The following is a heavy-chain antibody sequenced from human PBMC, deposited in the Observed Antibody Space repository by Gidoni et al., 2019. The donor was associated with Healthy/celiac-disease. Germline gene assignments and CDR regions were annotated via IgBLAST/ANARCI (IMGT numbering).Heavy chain of an antibody. CDR3: ARGVAVAGLVYNY. CDR1: GGTFSSYA. CDR2: IIPILGIA. D-gene: IGHD6-19*01. V-gene: IGHV1-69*04. J-gene: IGHJ4*02. Sequence: QVQLVQSGAEVKKPGSSVKVPCKASGGTFSSYAISWVRQAPGQGLEWMGRIIPILGIANYAQKFQGRVTITADKSTSTAYMELSSLRSEDTAVYYCARGVAVAGLVYNYWGQGTLVTVSS.